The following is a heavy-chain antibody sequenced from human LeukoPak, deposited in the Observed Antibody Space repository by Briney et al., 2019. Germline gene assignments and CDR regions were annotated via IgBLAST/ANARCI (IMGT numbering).Heavy chain of an antibody. CDR3: ARDPAARSGNYSYHGMDV. V-gene: IGHV3-21*01. CDR2: ISSSSSYI. J-gene: IGHJ6*02. CDR1: GFTFSIYS. D-gene: IGHD1-26*01. Sequence: PGGSLRLSCAASGFTFSIYSMNWVRQASGKGLELVSSISSSSSYIYYADSVKGRFTISRDNARNSVYLQMNSLRAEDRAVYYCARDPAARSGNYSYHGMDVWGLGTTVTVSS.